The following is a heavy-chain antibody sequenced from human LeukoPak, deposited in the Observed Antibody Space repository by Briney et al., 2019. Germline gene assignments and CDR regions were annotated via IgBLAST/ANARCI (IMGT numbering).Heavy chain of an antibody. CDR1: GFTFDTYG. CDR2: IWYDGSIK. V-gene: IGHV3-33*06. CDR3: AKANFDY. Sequence: GMSLGLSCAASGFTFDTYGMNWVRQAPGKGLEWVAVIWYDGSIKYYAESVKGRFTVSRDNSENTLYLQMNSLRAEDTAVYYCAKANFDYWGQGTLVTVSS. J-gene: IGHJ4*02.